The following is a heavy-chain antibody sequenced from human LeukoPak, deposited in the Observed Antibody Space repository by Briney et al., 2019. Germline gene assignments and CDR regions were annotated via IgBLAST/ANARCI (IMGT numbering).Heavy chain of an antibody. V-gene: IGHV3-7*01. Sequence: GGPLTLPCGVSGYTFSIYHMIWVRQSPGEGVEWVANIKEDGSEEYYVDSVKGRFSISRDNAHNSLYLQMSSLRAEDTAVYYCARWGVQWGPDYWGQGTLVTVSS. J-gene: IGHJ4*02. CDR2: IKEDGSEE. CDR3: ARWGVQWGPDY. D-gene: IGHD1-26*01. CDR1: GYTFSIYH.